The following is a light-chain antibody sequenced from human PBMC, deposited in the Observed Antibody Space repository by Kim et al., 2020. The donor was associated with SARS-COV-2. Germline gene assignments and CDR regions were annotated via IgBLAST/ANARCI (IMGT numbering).Light chain of an antibody. J-gene: IGLJ2*01. CDR1: SLRSYY. CDR2: GKN. Sequence: SSELTQDPAVSVALGQTVRITCQGDSLRSYYATWYQKKPGQAPILFIYGKNNRPSGIPDRFSGSSSGNTASLTITGTQAGDEADYYCNSRDSNDNVVFGGGTKLTVL. V-gene: IGLV3-19*01. CDR3: NSRDSNDNVV.